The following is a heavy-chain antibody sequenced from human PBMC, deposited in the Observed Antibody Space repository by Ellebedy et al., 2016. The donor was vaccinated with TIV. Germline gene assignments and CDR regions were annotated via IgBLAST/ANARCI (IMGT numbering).Heavy chain of an antibody. V-gene: IGHV1-46*01. J-gene: IGHJ3*02. CDR2: INPSGGST. Sequence: ASVKVSXXASGYTFTGYYMHWVRQAPEQGLEWMGIINPSGGSTSYAQKFQGRVTITADKSTSTAYMELSSLRSEDTAVYYCAVYDSSGYGPVIFSAFDIWGQGTMVTVSS. D-gene: IGHD3-22*01. CDR1: GYTFTGYY. CDR3: AVYDSSGYGPVIFSAFDI.